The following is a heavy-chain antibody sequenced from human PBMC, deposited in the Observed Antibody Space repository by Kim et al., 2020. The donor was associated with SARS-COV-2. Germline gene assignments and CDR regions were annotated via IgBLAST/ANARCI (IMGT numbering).Heavy chain of an antibody. V-gene: IGHV3-30*18. CDR2: ISYDGRNK. J-gene: IGHJ6*02. D-gene: IGHD3-3*01. Sequence: GGSLRLSCAPSGFSFSSYGMHWVRQAPGKGLEWVAVISYDGRNKYNEDSVKGRFTISRDTSESTLYLHMNSLRAEDTAVYYCAKDLMKNYDFWSGYYSTSYYYYGMDVWGQGTTVTVSS. CDR1: GFSFSSYG. CDR3: AKDLMKNYDFWSGYYSTSYYYYGMDV.